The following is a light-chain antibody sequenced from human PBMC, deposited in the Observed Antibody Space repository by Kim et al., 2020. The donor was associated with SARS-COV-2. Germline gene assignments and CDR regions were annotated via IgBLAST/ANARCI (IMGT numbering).Light chain of an antibody. Sequence: ASVGDRVTITCRASKGIGNYLAWYQQKPGKVPQLLIYDASTLRSGVPSRFSGSGSGTDFTLTISSLQPEDVATYYCQKCDSAPRTFGQGTKVDIK. J-gene: IGKJ1*01. V-gene: IGKV1-27*01. CDR1: KGIGNY. CDR2: DAS. CDR3: QKCDSAPRT.